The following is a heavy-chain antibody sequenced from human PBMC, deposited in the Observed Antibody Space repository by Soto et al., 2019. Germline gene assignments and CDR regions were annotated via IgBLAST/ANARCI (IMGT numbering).Heavy chain of an antibody. J-gene: IGHJ4*02. V-gene: IGHV3-33*01. D-gene: IGHD6-13*01. CDR3: ARLGLGSSSWYVDY. Sequence: QVQLVESGGGVVQPGRSLRLSCAGSGFTFRSYGMHWVRQAPGKGLEWVAVIWYDGSQKYYADSVKGRFTISRDNSKNTLDLEMNSLRGEDTALYYCARLGLGSSSWYVDYWGQGTLVTVSS. CDR2: IWYDGSQK. CDR1: GFTFRSYG.